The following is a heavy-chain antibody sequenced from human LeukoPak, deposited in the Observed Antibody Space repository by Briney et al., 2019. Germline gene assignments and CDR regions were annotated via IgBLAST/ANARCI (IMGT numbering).Heavy chain of an antibody. CDR1: GFNFSSST. CDR3: ARGDSSGWYNWFDP. D-gene: IGHD6-19*01. J-gene: IGHJ5*02. Sequence: GGSLRLSCAASGFNFSSSTMNWVRQAPGKGLEWVSSISSSSSYIYYADSVKGRFTISRDNAKNSLYLQMNSLRAEDTAVYYCARGDSSGWYNWFDPWGQGTLVTVSS. CDR2: ISSSSSYI. V-gene: IGHV3-21*01.